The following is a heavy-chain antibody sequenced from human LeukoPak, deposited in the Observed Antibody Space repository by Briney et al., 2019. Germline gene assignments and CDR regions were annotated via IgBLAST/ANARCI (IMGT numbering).Heavy chain of an antibody. Sequence: GGSLRLSCAASGFTFSNHWMSWVRQAPGKGLEWVANIRQDGAEKYYLDSVKGRFTISRDNSKNTLYLQMNSLRAEDTAVYYCAKDRDPGYSSSWPLYYFDYWGQGTLVTVSS. CDR3: AKDRDPGYSSSWPLYYFDY. CDR2: IRQDGAEK. CDR1: GFTFSNHW. D-gene: IGHD6-13*01. V-gene: IGHV3-7*03. J-gene: IGHJ4*02.